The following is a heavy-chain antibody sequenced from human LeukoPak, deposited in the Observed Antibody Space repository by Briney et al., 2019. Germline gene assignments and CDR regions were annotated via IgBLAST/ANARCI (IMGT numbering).Heavy chain of an antibody. D-gene: IGHD4-17*01. CDR2: IWYDGSNK. J-gene: IGHJ4*02. CDR3: AKDLSDYGDFPIDY. Sequence: PGGSLRLSCAASGFTFSSYGMHWVRQAPGKGLEWVAVIWYDGSNKYYADSVKGRFTISKDNSKNTPYLQMNSLRAEDTAVYYCAKDLSDYGDFPIDYWGQGTLVTVSS. V-gene: IGHV3-33*06. CDR1: GFTFSSYG.